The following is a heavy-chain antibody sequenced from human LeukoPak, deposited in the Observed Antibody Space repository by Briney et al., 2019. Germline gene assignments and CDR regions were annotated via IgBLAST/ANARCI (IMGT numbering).Heavy chain of an antibody. CDR1: GFTFSSYA. CDR2: ISYDGSNK. Sequence: PGGSLRLSCAASGFTFSSYAMHWVRQAPGKGLEWVAVISYDGSNKYYADSVKGRFTISRDNSKNTLYLQMNSLRAEDTAVYYCARELPSWELPAAKLYYYYGMDVWGQGTTVTVSS. D-gene: IGHD2-2*01. J-gene: IGHJ6*02. V-gene: IGHV3-30-3*01. CDR3: ARELPSWELPAAKLYYYYGMDV.